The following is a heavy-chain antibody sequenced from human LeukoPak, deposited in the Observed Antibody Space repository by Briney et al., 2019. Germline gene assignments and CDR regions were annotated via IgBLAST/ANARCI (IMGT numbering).Heavy chain of an antibody. CDR3: ARSYDFWSGYYYYYYYGMDV. D-gene: IGHD3-3*01. CDR1: GYTFTSYD. CDR2: MNLNSGNT. Sequence: GASVKVSCKGSGYTFTSYDINWVRLATGQGLEWMGWMNLNSGNTGYAQKFQGRVTMTRNTSISTAYMELSSMRSEDTAVHYCARSYDFWSGYYYYYYYGMDVWGQGTTVTVSS. V-gene: IGHV1-8*01. J-gene: IGHJ6*02.